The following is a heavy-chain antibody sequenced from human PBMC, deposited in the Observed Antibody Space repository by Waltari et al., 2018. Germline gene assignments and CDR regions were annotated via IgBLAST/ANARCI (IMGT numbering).Heavy chain of an antibody. CDR2: SDSGSSYI. CDR3: ARGPYGERYFQD. J-gene: IGHJ1*01. CDR1: GFTFTTST. D-gene: IGHD2-21*01. V-gene: IGHV3-21*01. Sequence: EVQLVESGGGLVKPGGSLRLSCVASGFTFTTSTMNWVRQAPGKGLGGVAFSDSGSSYIYYADSVKGRFTISRDNAKNSLSLQMNSLRAEDTALYFCARGPYGERYFQDWGQGTLVSVSS.